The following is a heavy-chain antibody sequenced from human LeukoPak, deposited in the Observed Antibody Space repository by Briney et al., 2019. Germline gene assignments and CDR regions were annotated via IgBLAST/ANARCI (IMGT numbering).Heavy chain of an antibody. Sequence: ASVKVSCKASGYTFTSHAMNWVRQAPGQGLEWMGWINTNTGNPTYAQGFTGRFVFSLDTSVSTAYLQISSLKPEDTAVYYCAKQGPGYCGSTSCYGVDYWGQGTLVTVSS. J-gene: IGHJ4*02. D-gene: IGHD2-2*01. CDR1: GYTFTSHA. V-gene: IGHV7-4-1*02. CDR2: INTNTGNP. CDR3: AKQGPGYCGSTSCYGVDY.